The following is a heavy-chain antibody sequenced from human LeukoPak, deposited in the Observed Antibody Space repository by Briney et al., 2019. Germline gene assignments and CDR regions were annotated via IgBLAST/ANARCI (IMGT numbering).Heavy chain of an antibody. CDR3: ARVVAGPDY. CDR2: INHSGST. J-gene: IGHJ4*02. Sequence: PSETLSLTCAVYGGSFSGYYWSWIRQPPGKGLEWIGEINHSGSTNYNPSLKSRVTISVDTSKNQFSLKLSSVTAADTAVYYCARVVAGPDYWGQGTLVTVSS. D-gene: IGHD2-2*01. V-gene: IGHV4-34*01. CDR1: GGSFSGYY.